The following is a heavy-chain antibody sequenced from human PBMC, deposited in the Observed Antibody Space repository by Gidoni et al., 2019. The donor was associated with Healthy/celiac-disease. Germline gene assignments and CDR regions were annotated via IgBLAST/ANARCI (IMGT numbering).Heavy chain of an antibody. CDR3: AKDHGYSGLV. CDR2: ISDSGGST. V-gene: IGHV3-23*01. D-gene: IGHD5-12*01. CDR1: GVTFSSYA. J-gene: IGHJ6*02. Sequence: EVQLLESGGGLVQPGGSLRLSCAASGVTFSSYAMSCVRHSPGKGLEWLSAISDSGGSTYYAYSVKSRCTISIDNSKNTLYLQMNSLRAEDTAVYYCAKDHGYSGLVWGQGTTVTVSS.